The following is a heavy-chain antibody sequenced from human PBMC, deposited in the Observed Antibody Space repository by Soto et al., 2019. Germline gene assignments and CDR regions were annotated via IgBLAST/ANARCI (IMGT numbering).Heavy chain of an antibody. V-gene: IGHV4-59*01. J-gene: IGHJ4*02. CDR2: IYYSGST. D-gene: IGHD3-3*01. Sequence: SESLSLTCTDSGGPISTYYWSWIRQPPGKGLEWIGYIYYSGSTNYNPSLKSRVTISVDTSKNQFSLKLSSVSAADTAVYYCARDGSRYDFWSGPYYFDYWGQGTLVTVSS. CDR1: GGPISTYY. CDR3: ARDGSRYDFWSGPYYFDY.